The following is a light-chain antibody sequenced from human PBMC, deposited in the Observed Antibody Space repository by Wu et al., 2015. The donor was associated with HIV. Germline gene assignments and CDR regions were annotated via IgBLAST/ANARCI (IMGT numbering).Light chain of an antibody. J-gene: IGKJ1*01. CDR2: KAS. Sequence: DIQMTQSPSSLSASVGDRVTITCRASQSISSWLAWYQQKPGKAPKLLIRKASSLESGVPPRFSGSGSGTDFTLTISSLQPDDFATYYCQQYSTYRRTFGPRDQGGRSN. CDR1: QSISSW. V-gene: IGKV1-5*03. CDR3: QQYSTYRRT.